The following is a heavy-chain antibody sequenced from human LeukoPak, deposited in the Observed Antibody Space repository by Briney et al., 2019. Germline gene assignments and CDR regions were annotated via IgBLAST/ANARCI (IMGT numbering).Heavy chain of an antibody. Sequence: SETLSLTCTVSGGSISSSSYYWGWIRQPPGKGLEWIGSIYYSGSTYYNPSLKSRVTISVDTSKNQFSLKLSSVTAADTAVYYCAGRTYYDFWIDPWGQGTLVTVSS. CDR2: IYYSGST. CDR3: AGRTYYDFWIDP. CDR1: GGSISSSSYY. V-gene: IGHV4-39*01. D-gene: IGHD3-3*01. J-gene: IGHJ5*02.